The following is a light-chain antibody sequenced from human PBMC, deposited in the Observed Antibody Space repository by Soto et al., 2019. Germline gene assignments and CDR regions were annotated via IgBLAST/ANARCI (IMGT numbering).Light chain of an antibody. Sequence: DIQMTQSPSSLSASEGDRVTITCQASQVISNYVNWYQQKPGKAPKLLIFDASNLEAGVPSRFSGSGSGTEFTLTISSLQPDDFATYYCQQYNSYWTFGQGTKVDIK. CDR3: QQYNSYWT. J-gene: IGKJ1*01. CDR1: QVISNY. CDR2: DAS. V-gene: IGKV1-33*01.